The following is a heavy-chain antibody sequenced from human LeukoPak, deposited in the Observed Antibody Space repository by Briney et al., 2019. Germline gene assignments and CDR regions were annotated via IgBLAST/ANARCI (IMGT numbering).Heavy chain of an antibody. CDR1: GYTFTGYY. J-gene: IGHJ4*02. D-gene: IGHD1-26*01. V-gene: IGHV1-2*02. CDR3: ARASSFSGSYFDY. CDR2: IDPNSGDT. Sequence: ASVNVSCKASGYTFTGYYMHWVRQAPGQGPEWMGWIDPNSGDTYYAQKFQGRVNMTRGTSISTAYMDLSSLRSDDTAVYYCARASSFSGSYFDYWGQGTLVTVSS.